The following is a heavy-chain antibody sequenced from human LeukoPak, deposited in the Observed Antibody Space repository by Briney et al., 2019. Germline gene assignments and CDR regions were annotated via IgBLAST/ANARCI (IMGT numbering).Heavy chain of an antibody. Sequence: PGASVKVSCKASGYTFTSYAMHWVRQAPGQRLEWMGWINAGNGNTKYSQEFQGRVTIARDTSASTAYMELSSLRSEDMAVYYCARGGQQLVQGAGYYYYYYYMDVWGKGTTVTVSS. V-gene: IGHV1-3*03. J-gene: IGHJ6*03. CDR3: ARGGQQLVQGAGYYYYYYYMDV. CDR1: GYTFTSYA. D-gene: IGHD6-13*01. CDR2: INAGNGNT.